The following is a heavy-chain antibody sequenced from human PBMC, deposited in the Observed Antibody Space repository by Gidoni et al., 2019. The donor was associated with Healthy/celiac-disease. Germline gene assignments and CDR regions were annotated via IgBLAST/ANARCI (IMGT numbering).Heavy chain of an antibody. D-gene: IGHD4-17*01. CDR2: IKQDGSEK. Sequence: EVHLVESGGVLVQPGGSMRLSSAASGLTFSSYWMSWVRQDPGKGLEWVANIKQDGSEKYYVDSVKGLFTISRDNAKNSLYLQMNSLRAEDTAVYYCARDFSGAVTVDYWGQGTLVTVSS. CDR3: ARDFSGAVTVDY. CDR1: GLTFSSYW. V-gene: IGHV3-7*01. J-gene: IGHJ4*02.